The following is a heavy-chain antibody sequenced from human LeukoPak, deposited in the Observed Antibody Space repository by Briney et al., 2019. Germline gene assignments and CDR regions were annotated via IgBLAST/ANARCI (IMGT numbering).Heavy chain of an antibody. Sequence: PGGSLRLSCVASGFTFSRFEMNWVRQAPGKGLEWISHISTRTYIAYADSVKGRFTISRDNAKNSLYLQMNSLRAEDTAVYYCAELGITMIGGVWGKGTTVTISS. CDR2: ISTRTYI. D-gene: IGHD3-10*02. V-gene: IGHV3-48*03. J-gene: IGHJ6*04. CDR1: GFTFSRFE. CDR3: AELGITMIGGV.